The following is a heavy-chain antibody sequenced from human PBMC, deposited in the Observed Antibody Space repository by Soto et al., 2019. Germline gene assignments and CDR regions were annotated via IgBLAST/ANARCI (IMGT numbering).Heavy chain of an antibody. CDR1: GGSISSRTSY. D-gene: IGHD3-3*01. CDR3: AKTGFWSDYRVADY. Sequence: SETLSLTCTVSGGSISSRTSYWGWIRQPPGKGLEWIGSINYSGSTYYNPSLKSRITISVDTSKNQFSLKLSSVTAADTAVYFCAKTGFWSDYRVADYWGQGTLVTVS. CDR2: INYSGST. V-gene: IGHV4-39*01. J-gene: IGHJ4*02.